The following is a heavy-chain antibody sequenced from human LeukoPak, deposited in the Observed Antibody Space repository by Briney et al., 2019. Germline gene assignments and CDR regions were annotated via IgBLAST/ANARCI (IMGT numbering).Heavy chain of an antibody. Sequence: SETLSLTCSVSGGSISKSNHYWGWIRQPPGKGLEWIGSIYYGGSTYYNPSLKSRVTISVDTSKNQFSLRLRSVTAADTAVYYCARDQGHSTRFDYWGQGTLVTVSS. CDR3: ARDQGHSTRFDY. D-gene: IGHD6-13*01. J-gene: IGHJ4*02. V-gene: IGHV4-39*02. CDR1: GGSISKSNHY. CDR2: IYYGGST.